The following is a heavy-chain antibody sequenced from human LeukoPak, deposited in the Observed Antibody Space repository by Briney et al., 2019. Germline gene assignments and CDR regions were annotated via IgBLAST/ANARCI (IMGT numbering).Heavy chain of an antibody. D-gene: IGHD6-13*01. CDR2: IRYDGSSE. CDR3: AKVKQQLVWFDY. CDR1: GFVFSDYG. J-gene: IGHJ4*02. V-gene: IGHV3-30*02. Sequence: PGGSLRLSCAASGFVFSDYGMHWVRQAPGKGLEWVAFIRYDGSSEFYADSVKGRFTISRDNSKNTLYLQMNSLRAEDTAVYYCAKVKQQLVWFDYWGQGTLVTVSS.